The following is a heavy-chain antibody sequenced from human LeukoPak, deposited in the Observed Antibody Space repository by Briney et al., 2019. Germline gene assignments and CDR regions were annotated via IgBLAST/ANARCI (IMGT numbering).Heavy chain of an antibody. V-gene: IGHV3-48*04. CDR1: GFTFSSYS. D-gene: IGHD3-10*01. CDR2: IRSSSNAV. J-gene: IGHJ5*02. CDR3: ARVLTFGELSLAP. Sequence: GGSLRLSCAASGFTFSSYSLSWVRQAPGKGLEWVSYIRSSSNAVFYADSVKGRFTISRDNAKNSLYLQMNSLRAEDTAVYYCARVLTFGELSLAPWGQGTLVTVSS.